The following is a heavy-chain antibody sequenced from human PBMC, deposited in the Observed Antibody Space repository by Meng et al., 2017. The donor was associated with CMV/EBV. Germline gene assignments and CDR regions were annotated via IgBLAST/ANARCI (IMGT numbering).Heavy chain of an antibody. CDR2: IRYDGSNK. D-gene: IGHD3-3*01. Sequence: AGSLRLSCAASGFTFSSYGIHWVRQAPGKGLEWGAFIRYDGSNKYYEDSVKGRFTISRDNSKNTLYLQMNSLRAEDTAVYYCAKDRGRKFWSGYYFSMDYWGQGTLVTVSS. J-gene: IGHJ4*02. CDR1: GFTFSSYG. V-gene: IGHV3-30*02. CDR3: AKDRGRKFWSGYYFSMDY.